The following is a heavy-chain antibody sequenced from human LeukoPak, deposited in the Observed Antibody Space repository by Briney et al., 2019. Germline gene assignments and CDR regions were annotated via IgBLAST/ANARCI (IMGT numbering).Heavy chain of an antibody. CDR1: GFTFDDYA. D-gene: IGHD6-13*01. Sequence: GGSLRLSCAASGFTFDDYAMPWVRQAPGKGLEWVSLISGDGGSTYYADSVKGRFTISRDNSKNSLYLQMNSLRTEDTALSYCAKDISKLAAAGDTDWGQGTLVTVSS. CDR2: ISGDGGST. V-gene: IGHV3-43*02. CDR3: AKDISKLAAAGDTD. J-gene: IGHJ4*02.